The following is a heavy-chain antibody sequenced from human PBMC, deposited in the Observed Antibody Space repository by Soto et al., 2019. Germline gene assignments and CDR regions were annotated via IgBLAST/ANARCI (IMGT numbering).Heavy chain of an antibody. CDR1: GYTFTGYY. CDR2: INPNSGGT. J-gene: IGHJ6*02. CDR3: ARGGLRWSPNYYYGMDV. V-gene: IGHV1-2*04. Sequence: ASVKVSCKASGYTFTGYYMHWVRQAPGQGLEWMGWINPNSGGTNYAQKFQGWVTMTRDTSISTAYMELSRLRSDDTAVYYCARGGLRWSPNYYYGMDVWGQGTTVTVSS. D-gene: IGHD4-17*01.